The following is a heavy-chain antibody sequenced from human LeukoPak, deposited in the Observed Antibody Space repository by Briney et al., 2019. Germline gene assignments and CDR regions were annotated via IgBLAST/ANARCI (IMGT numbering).Heavy chain of an antibody. V-gene: IGHV3-9*01. J-gene: IGHJ5*02. CDR3: AKDSIAGKTRGKGWFDP. CDR1: GFTFDDYA. CDR2: ISWNSGSI. Sequence: GGSLRLSCAASGFTFDDYAIHWVRQAPGKGLEWVSGISWNSGSIGYADSVKGRFTISRDNAKNSLYLQMNSLRAEDTALYYRAKDSIAGKTRGKGWFDPWGQGTLVTVSS. D-gene: IGHD3-16*01.